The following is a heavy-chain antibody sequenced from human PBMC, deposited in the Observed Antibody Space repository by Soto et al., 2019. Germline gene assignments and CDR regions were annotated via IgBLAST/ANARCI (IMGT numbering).Heavy chain of an antibody. CDR1: GFRFSNYW. J-gene: IGHJ4*02. V-gene: IGHV3-7*01. CDR3: ARHQVGHRVTDY. Sequence: PGGSLRLSCTASGFRFSNYWMSWVRQAPGEGLEWVANIKEDGSEKNYVESVKGRFTISRDNAKNSVYLQMNSLRAEDTALYYCARHQVGHRVTDYWGQGTLVTVSS. CDR2: IKEDGSEK. D-gene: IGHD1-26*01.